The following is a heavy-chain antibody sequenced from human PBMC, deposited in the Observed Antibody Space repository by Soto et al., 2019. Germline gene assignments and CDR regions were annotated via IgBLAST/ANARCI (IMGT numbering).Heavy chain of an antibody. CDR2: ISYDGSNK. CDR3: AKDLGSGWYNAFDI. CDR1: GFTFSSYG. Sequence: ESGGGVVQPGRSLRLSCAASGFTFSSYGMHWVRQAPGKGLEWVAVISYDGSNKYYADSVKGRFTISRDNSKNTLYLQMNSLRAEDTAVYYCAKDLGSGWYNAFDIWGQGTMVTVSS. J-gene: IGHJ3*02. D-gene: IGHD6-19*01. V-gene: IGHV3-30*18.